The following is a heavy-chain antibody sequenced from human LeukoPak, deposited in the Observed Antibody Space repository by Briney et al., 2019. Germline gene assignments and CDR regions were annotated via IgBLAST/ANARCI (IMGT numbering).Heavy chain of an antibody. CDR1: GFTFSSYA. V-gene: IGHV3-21*01. CDR2: ISSSGSYI. CDR3: AREPYSDYIYYFNYYMDV. J-gene: IGHJ6*03. Sequence: PGGSLRLSCAASGFTFSSYAMSWVRQAPGKGLEWVSSISSSGSYIYYADSVKGRFTISRDNAKNSLYLQMNSLRAEDTAVYYCAREPYSDYIYYFNYYMDVWGKGTTVTVSS. D-gene: IGHD4-11*01.